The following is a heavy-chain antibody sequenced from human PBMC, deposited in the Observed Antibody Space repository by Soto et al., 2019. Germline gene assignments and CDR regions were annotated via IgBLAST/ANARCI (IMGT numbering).Heavy chain of an antibody. CDR2: ISGSGGGT. CDR3: AKDWYFGSTIFGLLFDY. Sequence: GGSLRLSCAVSGFTFSSYSMSWVRQAPGKGLEWVSAISGSGGGTNYADSVKGRFTISRDNSKNTLYLQMNSLRAEDTAVYYCAKDWYFGSTIFGLLFDYLAQGTLVTVSS. V-gene: IGHV3-23*01. D-gene: IGHD3-3*01. J-gene: IGHJ4*02. CDR1: GFTFSSYS.